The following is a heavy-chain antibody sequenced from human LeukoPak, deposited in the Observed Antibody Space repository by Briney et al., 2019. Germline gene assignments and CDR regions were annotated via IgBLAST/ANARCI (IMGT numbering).Heavy chain of an antibody. J-gene: IGHJ2*01. Sequence: PSETLSLTCTISGASIDSYYWSWIRQPPGKGLEWIGYIYYSGSTNYNPSLKSRVTISVDTSKNQFSLKLSSVTAADTAAYYCARDHYYDSSGYRRYFDLWGRGTLVTVSS. CDR2: IYYSGST. CDR3: ARDHYYDSSGYRRYFDL. V-gene: IGHV4-59*01. D-gene: IGHD3-22*01. CDR1: GASIDSYY.